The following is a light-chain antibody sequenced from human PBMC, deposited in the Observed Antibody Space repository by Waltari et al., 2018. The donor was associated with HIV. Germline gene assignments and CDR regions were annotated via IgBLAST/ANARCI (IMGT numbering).Light chain of an antibody. CDR1: TLGANY. Sequence: SYELTQPPSVSVSPGHTATIACSGDTLGANYVSWYQQTAGQSPVVVIFRDDKRPSGIPERFSGSNSGNTATLTISGTQAIDEADYYCQAWDSNSYVVFGGGTKLTVL. CDR3: QAWDSNSYVV. CDR2: RDD. J-gene: IGLJ2*01. V-gene: IGLV3-1*01.